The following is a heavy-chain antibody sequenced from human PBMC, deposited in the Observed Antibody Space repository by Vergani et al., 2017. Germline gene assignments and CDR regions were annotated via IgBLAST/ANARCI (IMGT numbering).Heavy chain of an antibody. CDR1: GFTFSSYG. Sequence: QVQLVESGGGVVQPGRSLRLSCAASGFTFSSYGMHWVRQAPGKGLEWGAVISYDGSNKYYADSVKGRFTISRDNSKNTLYLQMHSLRAEDTAVYYCAKVVPKWAITGTPFDYWGQGTLVTVSS. J-gene: IGHJ4*02. CDR2: ISYDGSNK. V-gene: IGHV3-30*18. D-gene: IGHD1-1*01. CDR3: AKVVPKWAITGTPFDY.